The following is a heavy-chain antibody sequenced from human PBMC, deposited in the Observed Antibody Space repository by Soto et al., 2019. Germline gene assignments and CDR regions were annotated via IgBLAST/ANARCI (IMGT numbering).Heavy chain of an antibody. V-gene: IGHV2-5*05. CDR2: IYWDDNR. J-gene: IGHJ4*02. D-gene: IGHD6-19*01. CDR1: GFSLSASAVG. Sequence: QITLKESGPTLVKPTQTLTLTCTFSGFSLSASAVGVAWIRQPPGKALEWLALIYWDDNRHFGPSLKSRLTITKDTSKNQVVLIMTNMDPVDTATYYCARTSGWLPDSWGQGTLVTVSS. CDR3: ARTSGWLPDS.